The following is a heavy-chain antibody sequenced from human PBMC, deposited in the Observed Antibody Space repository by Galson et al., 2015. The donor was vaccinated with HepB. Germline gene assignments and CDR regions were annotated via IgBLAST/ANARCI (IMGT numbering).Heavy chain of an antibody. CDR3: AKDTHHPPIQLWEPRGMDV. CDR1: GFTFSSYG. D-gene: IGHD5-18*01. J-gene: IGHJ6*02. V-gene: IGHV3-30*02. CDR2: IRYDGSNK. Sequence: SLRLSCAASGFTFSSYGMHWVRQAPGKGLEWVAFIRYDGSNKYYADSVKGRFTISRDNSKNTLYLQMNSLRAEDTAVYYCAKDTHHPPIQLWEPRGMDVWGQGTTVTVSS.